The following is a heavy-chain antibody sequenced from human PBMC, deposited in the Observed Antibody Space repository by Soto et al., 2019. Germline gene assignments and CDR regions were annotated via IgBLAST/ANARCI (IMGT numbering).Heavy chain of an antibody. CDR2: IYPGDSDT. D-gene: IGHD3-22*01. CDR1: GYSFTSYW. J-gene: IGHJ4*02. V-gene: IGHV5-51*01. CDR3: ARHLGNYYDSSGSDY. Sequence: VESLTISCKVSGYSFTSYWIVWVLQMPGKGLEWMGIIYPGDSDTRYSPSFQGQVTISADKSISTAYLQWSSLKASDTAMYYCARHLGNYYDSSGSDYRGQGTLVTVSS.